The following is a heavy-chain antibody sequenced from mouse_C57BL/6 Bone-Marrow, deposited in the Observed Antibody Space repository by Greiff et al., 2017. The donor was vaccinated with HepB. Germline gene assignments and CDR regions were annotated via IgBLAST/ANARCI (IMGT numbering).Heavy chain of an antibody. CDR3: SEDSAVYYCAWRGGYDGFAY. D-gene: IGHD2-2*01. CDR2: GQGLEWIG. V-gene: IGHV1-87*01. CDR1: YTFSRRLH. Sequence: QVHVKQSGPELARPWASVKISCQAFYTFSRRLHFAIRDTNYWMQWVKQRPGQGLEWIGAIYPGNGDTSYNQKFKCKATLTADKSSSTAYMQLSSLASEDSAVYYCAWRGGYDGFAYWGQGTLVTVSA. J-gene: IGHJ3*01.